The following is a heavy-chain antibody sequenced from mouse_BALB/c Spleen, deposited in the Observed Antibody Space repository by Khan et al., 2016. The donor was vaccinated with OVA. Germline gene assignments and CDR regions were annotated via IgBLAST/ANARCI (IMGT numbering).Heavy chain of an antibody. CDR1: GYSFTSYY. CDR2: IDPFSGGT. J-gene: IGHJ3*01. CDR3: TRHGYVALFTY. D-gene: IGHD2-2*01. V-gene: IGHV1S135*01. Sequence: QLEQSGPELMKPGASVKISCKASGYSFTSYYIHWVMQSHGKSLEWIGYIDPFSGGTTYNQKLKGKDTLTVDKSSSTAYIHTNYLTSEDSAFYYCTRHGYVALFTYWCQGTLVTFSA.